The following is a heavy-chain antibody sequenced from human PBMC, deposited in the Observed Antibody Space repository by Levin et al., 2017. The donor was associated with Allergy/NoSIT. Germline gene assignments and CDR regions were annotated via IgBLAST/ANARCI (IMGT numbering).Heavy chain of an antibody. Sequence: LSLTCAASGFTFSSRDMNWVRQAPGKGLEWFAGISITADSTHYADSVKGRFTISRDNSRDTLYLQMNSLRVDDTAVYYCAKVNWFAADNCWGQGTLVTVSS. CDR2: ISITADST. D-gene: IGHD1-1*01. CDR1: GFTFSSRD. CDR3: AKVNWFAADNC. V-gene: IGHV3-23*01. J-gene: IGHJ4*02.